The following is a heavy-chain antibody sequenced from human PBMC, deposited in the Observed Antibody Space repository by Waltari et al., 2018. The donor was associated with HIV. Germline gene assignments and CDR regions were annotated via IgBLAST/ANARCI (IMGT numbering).Heavy chain of an antibody. CDR3: AREDCSGGSCYFFAVNWFDP. CDR2: INAGKGNT. J-gene: IGHJ5*02. V-gene: IGHV1-3*01. CDR1: GYTFTSYA. D-gene: IGHD2-15*01. Sequence: QVQLVQSGAEVKKPGASVKVSCKASGYTFTSYAMHWVRQAPGHRLEWRGWINAGKGNTKYSQKFQGRVTITRDTSASTAYMELSSLRSEDTAVYYCAREDCSGGSCYFFAVNWFDPWGQGTLVTVSS.